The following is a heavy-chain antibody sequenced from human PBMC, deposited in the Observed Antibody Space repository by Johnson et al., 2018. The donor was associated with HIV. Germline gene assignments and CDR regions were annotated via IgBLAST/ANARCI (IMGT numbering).Heavy chain of an antibody. V-gene: IGHV3-15*01. CDR2: IKSKTDGGTT. J-gene: IGHJ3*02. D-gene: IGHD2/OR15-2a*01. CDR3: TTDHYFLDALDI. CDR1: GFPFSTYA. Sequence: EVQLVESGGGVVQPGRSLRLSCAASGFPFSTYAMHWVRQSPGKGLDWVGRIKSKTDGGTTDYAAPVKGRFTISRDDSKNTLYLQMKSLKTEDTVVYYCTTDHYFLDALDIWGQGTMVTVSS.